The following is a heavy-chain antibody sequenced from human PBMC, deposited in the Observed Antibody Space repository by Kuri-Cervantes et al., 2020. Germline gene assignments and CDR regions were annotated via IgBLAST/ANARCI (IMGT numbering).Heavy chain of an antibody. V-gene: IGHV3-23*01. Sequence: GESLKISCAASGFTFSNYAMSWVRQAPGKGLEWVSGISGSGGSIYYADSVKGRFTISRDNSKNTLYLQMNSLRAEDTAVYYCARTKWERLTYWAYWGQGTLVTVSS. CDR1: GFTFSNYA. CDR2: ISGSGGSI. J-gene: IGHJ4*02. D-gene: IGHD1-26*01. CDR3: ARTKWERLTYWAY.